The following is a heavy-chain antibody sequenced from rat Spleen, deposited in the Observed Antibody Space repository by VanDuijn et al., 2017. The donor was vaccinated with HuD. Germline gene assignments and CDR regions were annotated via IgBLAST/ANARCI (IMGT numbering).Heavy chain of an antibody. CDR1: GFTFNNYW. CDR3: ATEELGRGYFDY. CDR2: ISPSGGST. J-gene: IGHJ2*01. V-gene: IGHV5-19*01. D-gene: IGHD4-3*01. Sequence: EVQLVESGGGLVQPGRSLKLSCVASGFTFNNYWMTWIRQAPTKGLEWVASISPSGGSTYYRGSVKGRFTISRDNTKSTLYLQMDSLRSDDTATYYCATEELGRGYFDYWGQGVMVTVSS.